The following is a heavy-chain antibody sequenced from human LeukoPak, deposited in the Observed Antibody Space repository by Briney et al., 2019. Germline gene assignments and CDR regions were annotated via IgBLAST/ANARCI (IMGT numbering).Heavy chain of an antibody. CDR2: IYYSGRT. V-gene: IGHV4-59*01. Sequence: SETLSLTCAVSGASISSYYWSWIRQPPGKGLEWIGYIYYSGRTNYNPSLKSRVTISVDTSKNQFSLKLSSVTAADTAVYYCARGGWSMPYWGQGTLVTVS. CDR1: GASISSYY. D-gene: IGHD2-8*01. J-gene: IGHJ4*02. CDR3: ARGGWSMPY.